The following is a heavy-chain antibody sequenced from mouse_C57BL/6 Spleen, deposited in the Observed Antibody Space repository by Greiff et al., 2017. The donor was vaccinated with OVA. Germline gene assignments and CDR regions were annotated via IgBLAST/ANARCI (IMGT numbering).Heavy chain of an antibody. D-gene: IGHD2-1*01. J-gene: IGHJ4*01. CDR3: ARGGNYRPMDY. CDR1: GYTFTDYY. CDR2: IYPGSGNT. Sequence: QVQLQQSGAELVRPGASVKLSCKASGYTFTDYYINWVKQRPGQGLEWIARIYPGSGNTYYNEKFKGKATLTAEKSSSTAYMQLSSLTSEDSAVYFCARGGNYRPMDYWGQGTSVTVSS. V-gene: IGHV1-76*01.